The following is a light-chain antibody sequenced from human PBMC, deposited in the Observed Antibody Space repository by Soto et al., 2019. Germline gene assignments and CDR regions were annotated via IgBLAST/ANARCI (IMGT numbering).Light chain of an antibody. CDR2: GAS. J-gene: IGKJ2*01. Sequence: EIVLTQSPGTLSLSPGERATLSCRASQSVNNNYLAWYQQKPGQAPRLLIYGASSRATGIPDRFSGSGSWTAFTLTISRLEPEDYALYYCQQYGSFQYTFGQGTKLEIK. CDR3: QQYGSFQYT. V-gene: IGKV3-20*01. CDR1: QSVNNNY.